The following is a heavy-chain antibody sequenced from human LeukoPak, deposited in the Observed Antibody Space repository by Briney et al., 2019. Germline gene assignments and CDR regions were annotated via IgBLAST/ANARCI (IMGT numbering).Heavy chain of an antibody. J-gene: IGHJ4*02. CDR1: GFTFSSYG. Sequence: GGSLRLSCAASGFTFSSYGMHWVRQAPGKGPEWVAVISYDGSNKYYADSVKGRFTISRDNSKNTLYLQMNSLRAEDTAVYYCAKDYSSVYYFDYWGQGTLVTVSS. D-gene: IGHD6-19*01. CDR3: AKDYSSVYYFDY. CDR2: ISYDGSNK. V-gene: IGHV3-30*18.